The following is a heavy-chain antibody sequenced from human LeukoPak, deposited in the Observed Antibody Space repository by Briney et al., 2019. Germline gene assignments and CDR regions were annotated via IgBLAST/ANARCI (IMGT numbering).Heavy chain of an antibody. D-gene: IGHD5-24*01. Sequence: SETLSLTCTVSGDSISSSTYYCGWVRQPPGKGLEWIGNIYYSGSTYYNPSLKSRVTISVDTSKNQFSLKLSSVTAADTAVYYCAKTYGYNPFDYWGQGTLVTVSS. CDR3: AKTYGYNPFDY. V-gene: IGHV4-39*01. J-gene: IGHJ4*02. CDR1: GDSISSSTYY. CDR2: IYYSGST.